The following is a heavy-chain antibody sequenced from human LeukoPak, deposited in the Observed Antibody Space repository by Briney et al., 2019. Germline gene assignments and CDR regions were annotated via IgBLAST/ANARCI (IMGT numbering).Heavy chain of an antibody. CDR3: ARVLGYSTPYYYGMDV. V-gene: IGHV3-48*01. Sequence: GSLRLSCAASGFTFSSYSMNWVRQAPGKGLEWVSYISSSSSTIYYADSVKGRFTISRDNAKNSLYLQMNSLRAEDTAVYYCARVLGYSTPYYYGMDVWGQGTTVTVSS. CDR2: ISSSSSTI. CDR1: GFTFSSYS. D-gene: IGHD6-13*01. J-gene: IGHJ6*02.